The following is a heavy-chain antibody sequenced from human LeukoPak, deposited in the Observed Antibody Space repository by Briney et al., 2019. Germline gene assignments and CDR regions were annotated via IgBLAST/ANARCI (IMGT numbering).Heavy chain of an antibody. CDR3: ARDGGVPISYGLYFDP. J-gene: IGHJ5*02. V-gene: IGHV3-30*04. CDR2: ISYDGSNK. Sequence: GRSLRLSCAASGFTFSSYAMHWVRQAPGMGLEWVAVISYDGSNKYYADSVKGRFTISRDNSKNTLYLQMNSLRAEDTAVYYCARDGGVPISYGLYFDPWGQGTLVTVSS. D-gene: IGHD5-18*01. CDR1: GFTFSSYA.